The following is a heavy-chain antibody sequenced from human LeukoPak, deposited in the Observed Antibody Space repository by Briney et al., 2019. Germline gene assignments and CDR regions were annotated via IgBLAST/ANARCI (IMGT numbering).Heavy chain of an antibody. D-gene: IGHD3-3*01. V-gene: IGHV3-7*01. CDR1: GFIFGGYW. CDR3: VSGFLQWLY. Sequence: GGSLRLYCAASGFIFGGYWMSWVRQAPGRGLEWVANTNPDGSIKYYVDSVNGRFTISRDNAKNSLYLQMNSLRAEDTAVYYCVSGFLQWLYWGQGTLVTVSS. CDR2: TNPDGSIK. J-gene: IGHJ4*02.